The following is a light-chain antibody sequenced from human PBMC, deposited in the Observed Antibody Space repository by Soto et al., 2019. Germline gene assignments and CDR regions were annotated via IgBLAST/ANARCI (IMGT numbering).Light chain of an antibody. Sequence: DIVLTQSPGTLSLSPGERATLSCRASQSVSSSYLAWYQQKPGQAPRLLIYGASNRATGIPDRFSGSGSGTDFTLTISRLEPEDFAMYYCHQYGISPPVTFGQGTRL. CDR3: HQYGISPPVT. J-gene: IGKJ5*01. CDR1: QSVSSSY. CDR2: GAS. V-gene: IGKV3-20*01.